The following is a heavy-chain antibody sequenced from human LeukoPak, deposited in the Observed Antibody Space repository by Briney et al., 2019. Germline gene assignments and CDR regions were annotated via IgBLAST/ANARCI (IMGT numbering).Heavy chain of an antibody. Sequence: GESLKISCKGSGYRFIDYWIGWVRQMPGKGLEWMGIIYPGDSDTRYSPSFQGQVTISADKSISTAYLQWSSLKASDTAVYYRARRTDAFDMWGQGTMVTVSS. CDR1: GYRFIDYW. CDR2: IYPGDSDT. J-gene: IGHJ3*02. CDR3: ARRTDAFDM. V-gene: IGHV5-51*01.